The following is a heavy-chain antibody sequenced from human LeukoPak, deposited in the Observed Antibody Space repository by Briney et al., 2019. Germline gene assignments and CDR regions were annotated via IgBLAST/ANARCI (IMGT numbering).Heavy chain of an antibody. CDR2: FDPEDGET. CDR1: GYTLTELS. V-gene: IGHV1-24*01. D-gene: IGHD3-22*01. Sequence: ASVKVSCKVSGYTLTELSMHWVRQAPGKGLEWMGGFDPEDGETIYAQKFQGRVTMTEDTSTDTAYMELSSLRSEDTAVYYCATAQYYYDSSGYYLFDPWGQGTLVTVSS. CDR3: ATAQYYYDSSGYYLFDP. J-gene: IGHJ5*02.